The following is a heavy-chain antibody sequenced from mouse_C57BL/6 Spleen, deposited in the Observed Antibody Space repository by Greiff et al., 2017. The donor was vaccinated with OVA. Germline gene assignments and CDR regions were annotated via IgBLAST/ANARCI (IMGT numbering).Heavy chain of an antibody. CDR3: ARSFYYGNPQLSMDY. J-gene: IGHJ4*01. CDR2: ISNGGGST. Sequence: EVQVEESGGGLVQPGGSLKLSCAASGFTFSDYYMYWVRQTPEKRLEWVAYISNGGGSTYYPDTVKGRFTISRDNAKNTLYLQMSRLKSEDTAMYYCARSFYYGNPQLSMDYWGQGTSVTVSS. V-gene: IGHV5-12*01. CDR1: GFTFSDYY. D-gene: IGHD2-1*01.